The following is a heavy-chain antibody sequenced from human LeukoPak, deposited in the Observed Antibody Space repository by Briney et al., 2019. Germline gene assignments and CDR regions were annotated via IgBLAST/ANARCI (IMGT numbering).Heavy chain of an antibody. J-gene: IGHJ4*02. V-gene: IGHV4-34*01. D-gene: IGHD4-23*01. CDR3: ARARFFGNPTPDY. CDR1: GGSFSGYY. Sequence: NPSETLSLTCAIYGGSFSGYYWSWIRQPPGKGLEWIGEINHSGNTNYNPSLKSRVTISVDTSKNQFSLKLSSVTAADTAVYYCARARFFGNPTPDYWGQGTLVTVSS. CDR2: INHSGNT.